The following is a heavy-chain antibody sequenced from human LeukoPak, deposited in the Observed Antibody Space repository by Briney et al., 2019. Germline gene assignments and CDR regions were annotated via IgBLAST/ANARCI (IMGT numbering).Heavy chain of an antibody. CDR1: GGXSSSSFC. Sequence: PSGTLSLTCAVSGGXSSSSFCWSWVRQPPGKGLEWIGEIYQSGTTRYNPSLKSRYTISVDKSKNQFSLRLTSVTGADTAVYFCARDYYDSSGYSHYFDYWGQGNLVTVSS. D-gene: IGHD3-22*01. CDR2: IYQSGTT. J-gene: IGHJ4*02. V-gene: IGHV4-4*02. CDR3: ARDYYDSSGYSHYFDY.